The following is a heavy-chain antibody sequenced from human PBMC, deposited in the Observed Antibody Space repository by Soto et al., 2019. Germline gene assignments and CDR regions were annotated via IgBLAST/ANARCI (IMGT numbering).Heavy chain of an antibody. CDR3: AKDLHWYGMDV. D-gene: IGHD1-1*01. CDR1: GFTFGNYF. J-gene: IGHJ6*02. Sequence: EVQLLESGGGLVQPGESLRLSCAASGFTFGNYFMNWVRQAPGKGLEWVSDISSNGGRTHYADSVRGRFTISRDNSRNTLYLQMSSLRAEDTALYYCAKDLHWYGMDVGGQGTTVTVSS. CDR2: ISSNGGRT. V-gene: IGHV3-23*01.